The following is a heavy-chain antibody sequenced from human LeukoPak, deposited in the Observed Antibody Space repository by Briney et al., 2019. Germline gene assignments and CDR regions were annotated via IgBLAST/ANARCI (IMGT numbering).Heavy chain of an antibody. D-gene: IGHD5-12*01. CDR3: AKKQGGIIVATTLHYYYGMDV. CDR1: GFTFSSYW. J-gene: IGHJ6*02. V-gene: IGHV3-23*01. CDR2: ISGSGGST. Sequence: GGSLRLSCAASGFTFSSYWMSWVRQAPGKGLEWVSAISGSGGSTYYADSVKGRFTISRDNSKNTLYLQMNSLRAEDTAVYYCAKKQGGIIVATTLHYYYGMDVWGQGTTVTVSS.